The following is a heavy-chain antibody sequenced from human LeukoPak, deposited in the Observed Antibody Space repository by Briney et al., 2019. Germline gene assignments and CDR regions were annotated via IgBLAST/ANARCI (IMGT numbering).Heavy chain of an antibody. CDR2: INAGNANT. CDR3: VYTSSYNWNDPFEY. Sequence: ASVKVSCKASGYTFTSYAMHWVRQAPGQRLEWMGWINAGNANTEYSQKFQGRVTLTRDTSASTVYMELSSLRSEDTAVYYCVYTSSYNWNDPFEYWGQGTLVTVSS. D-gene: IGHD1-1*01. V-gene: IGHV1-3*01. J-gene: IGHJ4*02. CDR1: GYTFTSYA.